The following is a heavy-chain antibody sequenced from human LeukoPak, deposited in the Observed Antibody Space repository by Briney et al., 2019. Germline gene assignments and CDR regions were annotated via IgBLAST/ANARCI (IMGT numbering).Heavy chain of an antibody. CDR2: IAYSGST. CDR1: GGSISSSSYY. J-gene: IGHJ4*02. D-gene: IGHD1-1*01. Sequence: PSETLSLTCTVSGGSISSSSYYWGWIRQPPGEGLEWIGTIAYSGSTYYNPSLKTRVTLSVDTSKSHLSLELSSVTAADTAVYFCARKEQGTMFDYWGQGSLVTVSS. V-gene: IGHV4-39*01. CDR3: ARKEQGTMFDY.